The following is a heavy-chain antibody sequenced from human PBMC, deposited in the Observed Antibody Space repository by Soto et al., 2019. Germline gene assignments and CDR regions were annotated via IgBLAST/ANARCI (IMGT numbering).Heavy chain of an antibody. D-gene: IGHD3-10*01. J-gene: IGHJ4*02. CDR1: GFTLGRYG. V-gene: IGHV3-23*01. CDR3: AKDRDYPRDYFHY. CDR2: VSPNGQGI. Sequence: EVQLLESGGGLVQPGGSLRLSCAASGFTLGRYGMSWVRQAPGKGLEWVSAVSPNGQGIYYADSVRGRFTISRDSSKNPVFLHTDSLRAEDTAVYYCAKDRDYPRDYFHYWRQGTLVTVSS.